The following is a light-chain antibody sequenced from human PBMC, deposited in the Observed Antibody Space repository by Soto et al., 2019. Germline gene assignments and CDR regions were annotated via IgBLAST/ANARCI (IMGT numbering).Light chain of an antibody. CDR2: DTS. J-gene: IGKJ1*01. CDR1: QSVTSNY. V-gene: IGKV3-20*01. CDR3: QQYGTSPQT. Sequence: EIVLTQSPGTLSLSPGERATLSCRASQSVTSNYLAWYQQKPGRAPGLLIYDTSTRASGVPDRFSGSGSGTEFTLTISRLEPEDFAVYYCQQYGTSPQTFGQVPKVDIK.